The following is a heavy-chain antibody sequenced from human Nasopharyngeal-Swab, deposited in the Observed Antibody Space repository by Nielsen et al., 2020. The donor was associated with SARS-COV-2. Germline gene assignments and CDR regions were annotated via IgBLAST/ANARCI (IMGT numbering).Heavy chain of an antibody. J-gene: IGHJ4*02. V-gene: IGHV4-30-2*01. CDR2: IYHSGST. Sequence: RQAPGKGLEWIGYIYHSGSTYYNPSLKSRVTISVDRSKNQFSLKLSSVTAADTAVYYCAREGGYCGGDCPECFDYWGQGTLVTVSS. D-gene: IGHD2-21*02. CDR3: AREGGYCGGDCPECFDY.